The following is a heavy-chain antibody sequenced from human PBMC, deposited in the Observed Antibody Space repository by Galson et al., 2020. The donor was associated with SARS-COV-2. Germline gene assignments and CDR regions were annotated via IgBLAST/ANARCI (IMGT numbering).Heavy chain of an antibody. CDR1: GFTFSSYA. Sequence: TGGSLRLSCAASGFTFSSYAMNWVRQPPGKGLEWVSYINTRSTYIYYADPVKGRFTISRDNAKNSLFLQMNSLRAEDTAVYYCARDLPDYYNNNGDIDYWGQGTLVTVSS. J-gene: IGHJ4*02. D-gene: IGHD3-22*01. V-gene: IGHV3-21*01. CDR3: ARDLPDYYNNNGDIDY. CDR2: INTRSTYI.